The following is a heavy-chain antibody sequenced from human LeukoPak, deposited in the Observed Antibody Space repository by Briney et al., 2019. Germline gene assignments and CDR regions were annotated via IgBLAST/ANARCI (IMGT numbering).Heavy chain of an antibody. CDR2: ISSSGSTI. J-gene: IGHJ6*03. V-gene: IGHV3-11*01. CDR1: GFTFSDYY. CDR3: ARDPGRIAAAGTGHYYMDV. D-gene: IGHD6-13*01. Sequence: PGGSLRLSRAASGFTFSDYYMSWIRQAPGKGLEWVSYISSSGSTIYYADSVKGRFTISRDNAKNSLYLQMNSLRAEDTAVYYCARDPGRIAAAGTGHYYMDVWGKGTTVTVSS.